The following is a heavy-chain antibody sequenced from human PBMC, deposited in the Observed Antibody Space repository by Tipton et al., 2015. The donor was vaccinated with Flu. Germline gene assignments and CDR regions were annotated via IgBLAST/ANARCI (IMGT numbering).Heavy chain of an antibody. D-gene: IGHD1-14*01. CDR3: ARDNLGGAFDY. CDR1: DYSISSAYY. Sequence: TLSLTCAVSDYSISSAYYWGWIRQPPGKGLEWIGYINSGTTSYNPSLKDRLIISADTSKNQFSLILNSVTTADTAIYYCARDNLGGAFDYWGQGTLVTVAS. V-gene: IGHV4-38-2*02. J-gene: IGHJ4*02. CDR2: INSGTT.